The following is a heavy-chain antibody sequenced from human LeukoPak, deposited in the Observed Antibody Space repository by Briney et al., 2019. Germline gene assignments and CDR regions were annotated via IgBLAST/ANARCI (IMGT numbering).Heavy chain of an antibody. V-gene: IGHV1-8*01. D-gene: IGHD6-13*01. CDR3: ARGRAAAYSIDY. Sequence: GASVKVSCKASGYTFTSYDIHWVRQAPGQGLEWMGWMNPNSGNTGYAQKFQGRVTMTRNTSISTAYMELSSLRSEDTAVYYCARGRAAAYSIDYWGQGTLVTVSS. J-gene: IGHJ4*02. CDR2: MNPNSGNT. CDR1: GYTFTSYD.